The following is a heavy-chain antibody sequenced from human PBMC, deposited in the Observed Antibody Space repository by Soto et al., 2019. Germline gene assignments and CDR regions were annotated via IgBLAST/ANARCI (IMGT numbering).Heavy chain of an antibody. CDR3: ARSQGSSTSLEIYYYYYYGMDV. CDR2: IIPISETT. V-gene: IGHV1-69*01. Sequence: QVQLVQSGAEVKKPGSSVKVSCKASGGTFSSYAISWVRQAPGQGLEWMGGIIPISETTNYAQKFQGRVTINADESKSTAYMELSSLISEDTAVYYCARSQGSSTSLEIYYYYYYGMDVWGQGTTVTVSS. J-gene: IGHJ6*02. D-gene: IGHD2-2*01. CDR1: GGTFSSYA.